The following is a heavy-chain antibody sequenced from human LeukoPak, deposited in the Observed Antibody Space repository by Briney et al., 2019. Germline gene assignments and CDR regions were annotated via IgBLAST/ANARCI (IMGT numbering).Heavy chain of an antibody. J-gene: IGHJ4*02. CDR1: GGSFSGYY. Sequence: SETLSLTCAVYGGSFSGYYWSWIRQHPGKGLEWIGEINHSGSTNYNPSLKSRVTISVDTSKNQFSLKLSSVTDADTAVYYCARVQKYYDSSGCIDYWGQGTLVTVSS. CDR2: INHSGST. CDR3: ARVQKYYDSSGCIDY. V-gene: IGHV4-34*01. D-gene: IGHD3-22*01.